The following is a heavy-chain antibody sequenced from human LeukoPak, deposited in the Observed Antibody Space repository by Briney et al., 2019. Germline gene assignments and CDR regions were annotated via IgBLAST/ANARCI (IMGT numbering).Heavy chain of an antibody. CDR1: GGSISSYY. Sequence: SETLSLTCTVSGGSISSYYWSWIRQPPGKGLEWIGYIYYSGNTNYNPSLKSRVITSVDTSKNQFSPKLSSVTAADTAVYYCARGTGSRVWELNWFDPWGQGILVTVSP. J-gene: IGHJ5*02. V-gene: IGHV4-59*01. D-gene: IGHD3-10*01. CDR3: ARGTGSRVWELNWFDP. CDR2: IYYSGNT.